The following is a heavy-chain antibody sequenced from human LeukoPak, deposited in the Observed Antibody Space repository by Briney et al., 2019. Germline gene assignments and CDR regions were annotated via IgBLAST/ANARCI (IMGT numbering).Heavy chain of an antibody. D-gene: IGHD2-8*01. Sequence: GVPLRLSCAGSGFTFSSYAMSWVRQAPGQGLEWVSAISDSGDYTSYADSVRGRFTISRDNSRNTLYLQIISLRPEDTAVYYCAKDTSDGKYCTNGVCSPFDYWGQGTLVTVSS. CDR3: AKDTSDGKYCTNGVCSPFDY. J-gene: IGHJ4*02. V-gene: IGHV3-23*01. CDR2: ISDSGDYT. CDR1: GFTFSSYA.